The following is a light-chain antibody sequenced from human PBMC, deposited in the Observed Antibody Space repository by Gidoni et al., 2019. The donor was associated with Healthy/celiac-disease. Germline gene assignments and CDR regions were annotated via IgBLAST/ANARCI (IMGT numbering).Light chain of an antibody. CDR3: QQSYSTPRT. V-gene: IGKV1-39*01. CDR1: QSISSY. J-gene: IGKJ1*01. CDR2: AAS. Sequence: DIQMTQSPSSLSASVGDRVTSTCRASQSISSYLNWYQQKPGQAPKLLIYAASSLQSGVPSRFSGSGSGTDFTLTISSLQPEDFATYYCQQSYSTPRTFGQGTKVEIK.